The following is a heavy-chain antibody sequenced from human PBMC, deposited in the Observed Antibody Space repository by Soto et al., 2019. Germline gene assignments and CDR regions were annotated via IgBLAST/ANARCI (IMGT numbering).Heavy chain of an antibody. D-gene: IGHD3-22*01. CDR3: ARVEHSNGYPY. V-gene: IGHV3-74*01. J-gene: IGHJ4*02. Sequence: GGSLRLSCAASGFTISSHWMHWVRQAPGKGLVWVSRINSDGSITSYADSVKGRFTISRDNAKNTLYLQMNSLRAEDTAVYYCARVEHSNGYPYRGQGTLVTVSS. CDR2: INSDGSIT. CDR1: GFTISSHW.